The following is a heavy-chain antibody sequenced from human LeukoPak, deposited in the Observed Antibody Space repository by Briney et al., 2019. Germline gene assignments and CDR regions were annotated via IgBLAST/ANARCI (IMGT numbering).Heavy chain of an antibody. CDR1: GGSISSNKW. V-gene: IGHV4-4*02. CDR2: IYLSGAT. CDR3: ARTGSYGSGSYLNY. Sequence: SGTLSLTCTVSGGSISSNKWWCWVRQPPGEGLEWIGEIYLSGATNYSPSLKSRVTMSVDTSKNQFSLKLSCVTAADTAVYYCARTGSYGSGSYLNYWGQGTLVTVSS. D-gene: IGHD3-10*01. J-gene: IGHJ4*02.